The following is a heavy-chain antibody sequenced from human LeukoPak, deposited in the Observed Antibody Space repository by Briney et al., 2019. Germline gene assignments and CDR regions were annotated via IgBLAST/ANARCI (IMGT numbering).Heavy chain of an antibody. CDR2: IFHTGVT. J-gene: IGHJ2*01. CDR3: ARGRSLTRIHPYGHFDL. V-gene: IGHV4-4*02. CDR1: GGSINSTYW. D-gene: IGHD5-18*01. Sequence: SETLSLTCAVSGGSINSTYWWNWVRQPPGKGLEWIGEIFHTGVTNYNSSLKSRVIISVDKSKNQFSLNLRSVNAADTAVYFCARGRSLTRIHPYGHFDLWGRGSLVTVSS.